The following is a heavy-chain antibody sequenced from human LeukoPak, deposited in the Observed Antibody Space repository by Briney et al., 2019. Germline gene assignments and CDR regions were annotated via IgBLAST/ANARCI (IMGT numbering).Heavy chain of an antibody. Sequence: PGRSLRLSCAASGFVFRSYGMHWVRQAPGKGLEWVAVIWYDGSNDKYADSAKGRFTISRDNSKNILYLQMNSLRAEDTAVYYCARGGAYDYVWGSYRHDYWGQGTLVTVSS. D-gene: IGHD3-16*02. V-gene: IGHV3-33*01. CDR1: GFVFRSYG. CDR3: ARGGAYDYVWGSYRHDY. J-gene: IGHJ4*02. CDR2: IWYDGSND.